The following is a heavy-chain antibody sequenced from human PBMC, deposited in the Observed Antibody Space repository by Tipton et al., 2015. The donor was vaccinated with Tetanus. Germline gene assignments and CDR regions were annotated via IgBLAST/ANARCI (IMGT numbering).Heavy chain of an antibody. D-gene: IGHD3-3*01. CDR2: INPHTGGT. Sequence: QLVQSGAEVKKPGDSVTVSCKASGYSFSDYYLHWVRQAPGQGLEWMGWINPHTGGTKFAQRLQGRVTMTRDTSIRTVYMDRSSLTSGDRAIYFWARGRDFQYFLKRSGSFDFGGQETLVTVSA. CDR3: ARGRDFQYFLKRSGSFDF. J-gene: IGHJ4*02. CDR1: GYSFSDYY. V-gene: IGHV1-2*02.